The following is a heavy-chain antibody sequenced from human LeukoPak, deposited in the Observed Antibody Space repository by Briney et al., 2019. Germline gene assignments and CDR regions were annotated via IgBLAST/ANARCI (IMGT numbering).Heavy chain of an antibody. V-gene: IGHV4-4*02. J-gene: IGHJ5*02. CDR3: ARGFRWFGVWFDP. Sequence: SETLSLTCAVSGGSISSSNWWSWVRQPPGKGLEWIGYIYYSGSTNYNPSLKSQVTISVDTSKNQFSLKLSSVTAADTAVYYCARGFRWFGVWFDPWGQGTLVTVSS. CDR1: GGSISSSNW. CDR2: IYYSGST. D-gene: IGHD3-10*01.